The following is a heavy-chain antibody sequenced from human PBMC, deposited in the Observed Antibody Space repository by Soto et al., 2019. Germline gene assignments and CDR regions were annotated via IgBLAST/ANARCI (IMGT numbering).Heavy chain of an antibody. CDR1: GDSVSSNNVA. CDR3: AGTTSHYWYYMDV. Sequence: QTLSLTCVISGDSVSSNNVAWNWTRQSPSRGLEWLGRTYYRSRWYNDYAVSVKRRITVNPDTAKNQFSLQLTSVTPEDTAVYYCAGTTSHYWYYMDVWGKGTTVTVSS. D-gene: IGHD1-7*01. CDR2: TYYRSRWYN. J-gene: IGHJ6*03. V-gene: IGHV6-1*01.